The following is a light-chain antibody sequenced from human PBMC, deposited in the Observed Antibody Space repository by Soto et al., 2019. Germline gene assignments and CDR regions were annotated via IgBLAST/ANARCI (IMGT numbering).Light chain of an antibody. V-gene: IGLV3-21*02. CDR3: AAWDDSLSGYV. CDR1: NIGSKS. J-gene: IGLJ1*01. CDR2: DDS. Sequence: SYELTQPPSVSVAPGQTARITCGGNNIGSKSVHWYQRKPGQAPVLVVYDDSDRPSGIPERFSGSNSGNTATLTISRVEAGDEAEYYCAAWDDSLSGYVFGTGTKVTVL.